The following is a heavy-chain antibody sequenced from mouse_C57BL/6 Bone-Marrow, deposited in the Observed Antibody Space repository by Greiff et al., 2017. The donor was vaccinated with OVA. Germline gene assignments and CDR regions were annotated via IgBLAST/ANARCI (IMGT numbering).Heavy chain of an antibody. CDR3: ARWGIYYDYDGGDY. Sequence: VQLQQSGPELVKPGASVKISCKASGYTFTDYYMNWVKQSHGKSLEWIGDINPNNGGTSYNQKFKGKATLTVDKSSSTAYMELRSLTSEDSAVYYCARWGIYYDYDGGDYWGQGTTRTVSS. CDR1: GYTFTDYY. D-gene: IGHD2-4*01. CDR2: INPNNGGT. J-gene: IGHJ2*01. V-gene: IGHV1-26*01.